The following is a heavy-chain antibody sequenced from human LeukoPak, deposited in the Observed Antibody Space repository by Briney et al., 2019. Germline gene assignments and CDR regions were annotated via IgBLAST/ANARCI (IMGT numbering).Heavy chain of an antibody. CDR3: AKDVDYGDYVFDY. CDR1: GFTFSSHG. D-gene: IGHD4-17*01. J-gene: IGHJ4*02. Sequence: GGSLRLSCAASGFTFSSHGMHWVRQAPGKGLEWVAVISYDGSNKYYADSVKGRFTISRDNSKNTLYLQMNSLRAEDTAVYYCAKDVDYGDYVFDYWGQGTLVTVSS. CDR2: ISYDGSNK. V-gene: IGHV3-30*18.